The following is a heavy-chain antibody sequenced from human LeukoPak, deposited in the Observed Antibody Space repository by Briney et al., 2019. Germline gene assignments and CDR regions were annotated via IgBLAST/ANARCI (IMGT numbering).Heavy chain of an antibody. CDR3: ANGGYCSGGSCYDSVLVIDY. Sequence: GRSLRLSCAASGFTFSSYGMHWVRQAPGKGLEWVAVISYDGSNKYYADSVKGRFTISRDNSKNTLYLQMNSLRAEGTAVYYCANGGYCSGGSCYDSVLVIDYWGQGTLVTVSS. CDR1: GFTFSSYG. J-gene: IGHJ4*02. CDR2: ISYDGSNK. D-gene: IGHD2-15*01. V-gene: IGHV3-30*18.